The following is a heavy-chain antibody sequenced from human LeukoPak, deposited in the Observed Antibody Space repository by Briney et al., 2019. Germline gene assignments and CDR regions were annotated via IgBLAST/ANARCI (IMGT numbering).Heavy chain of an antibody. CDR2: ISYDGSNK. V-gene: IGHV3-30*18. D-gene: IGHD6-13*01. CDR3: AKDRIAAAGRAEYFQH. J-gene: IGHJ1*01. CDR1: GFTFSSYG. Sequence: GSLRLSCAASGFTFSSYGMHWVRQAPGMGLEWVAVISYDGSNKYYADSVKGRFTISRDNSKNTLYLQMNSLRAEDTAVYYCAKDRIAAAGRAEYFQHWGQGTLVTVSS.